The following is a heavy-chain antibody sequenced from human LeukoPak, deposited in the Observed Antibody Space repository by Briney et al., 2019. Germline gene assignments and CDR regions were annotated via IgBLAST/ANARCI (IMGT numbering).Heavy chain of an antibody. CDR1: GYTFTSYG. CDR3: ARGGLMEVVTAIPIDP. D-gene: IGHD2-21*02. Sequence: GASVKVSCKASGYTFTSYGISWVRQAPGQGLEWMGWISAYNGNTNYAQKLQGRVTMTTDTSTSTAYMELRSLRSDDTAVYYCARGGLMEVVTAIPIDPWGQGTLVTVSS. CDR2: ISAYNGNT. J-gene: IGHJ5*02. V-gene: IGHV1-18*01.